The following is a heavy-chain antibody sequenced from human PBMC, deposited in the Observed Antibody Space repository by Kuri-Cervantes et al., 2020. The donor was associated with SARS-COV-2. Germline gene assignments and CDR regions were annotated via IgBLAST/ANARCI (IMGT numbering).Heavy chain of an antibody. J-gene: IGHJ4*02. Sequence: SETLSLTCAVSGYSISSGYYWGWIRQPPGKGLEWIGSIYHSGSTYYNPSLKGRVTVSVDTSKNQFSLKLSSVTAADTAVYYCARSAPLELLGGEDYFDYWGQGTLVTVSS. CDR3: ARSAPLELLGGEDYFDY. V-gene: IGHV4-38-2*01. CDR2: IYHSGST. CDR1: GYSISSGYY. D-gene: IGHD3-10*01.